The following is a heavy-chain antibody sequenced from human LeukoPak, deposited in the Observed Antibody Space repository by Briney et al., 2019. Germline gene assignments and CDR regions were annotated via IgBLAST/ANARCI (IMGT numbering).Heavy chain of an antibody. D-gene: IGHD2-2*01. V-gene: IGHV4-39*01. CDR3: ARYCKSSSCFGLNSFYI. CDR2: IYHSGRT. J-gene: IGHJ3*02. CDR1: GGSISSSIDY. Sequence: SETLSLTCSVSGGSISSSIDYWGWIRQSPGKGLEWIGSIYHSGRTYYNPSLKSRVTISVDMSKNQFSLKVSSVTAADTAVYHFARYCKSSSCFGLNSFYIWGQGTMATVSS.